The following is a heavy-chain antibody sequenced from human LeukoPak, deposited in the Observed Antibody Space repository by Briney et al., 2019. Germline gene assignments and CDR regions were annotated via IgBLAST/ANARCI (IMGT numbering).Heavy chain of an antibody. Sequence: SETLSLTCTVSGGSISSYYWSWIRQPPGRGLEWIGYTYNSGSTNYNPSLKSRVTIPADTSQNHLSLRLSSVAAADTAVYYCARGFGELYFDYWGQGILVTVS. CDR3: ARGFGELYFDY. D-gene: IGHD3-10*01. CDR2: TYNSGST. CDR1: GGSISSYY. V-gene: IGHV4-59*08. J-gene: IGHJ4*02.